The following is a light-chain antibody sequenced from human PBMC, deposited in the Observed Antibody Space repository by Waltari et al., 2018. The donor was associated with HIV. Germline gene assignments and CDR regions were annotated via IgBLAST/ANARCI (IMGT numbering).Light chain of an antibody. CDR2: GAS. J-gene: IGKJ4*01. CDR1: QSVSSN. V-gene: IGKV3-15*01. Sequence: EIVMPQPPAPPSVSPGDRATLSSRASQSVSSNLAWYQQKPGQAPRLLIYGASTRATGIPARFSGSGSGTEFTLTISSLQSEDFAVYYCQQYNNWPPLTFGGGTKVEIK. CDR3: QQYNNWPPLT.